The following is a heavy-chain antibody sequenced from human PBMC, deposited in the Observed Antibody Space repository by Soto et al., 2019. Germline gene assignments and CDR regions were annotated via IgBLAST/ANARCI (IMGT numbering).Heavy chain of an antibody. CDR3: ARCGSGYCDAFDI. Sequence: ASVKGSCQASGYTFTSYGVSWVRQAPGQGLEWMGWISAYNGNTNYAQKLQGRVTMTTDTSTSTAYMELRSLRSDDTAVYYCARCGSGYCDAFDIWGQGTMVTVSS. CDR2: ISAYNGNT. V-gene: IGHV1-18*01. CDR1: GYTFTSYG. J-gene: IGHJ3*02. D-gene: IGHD3-22*01.